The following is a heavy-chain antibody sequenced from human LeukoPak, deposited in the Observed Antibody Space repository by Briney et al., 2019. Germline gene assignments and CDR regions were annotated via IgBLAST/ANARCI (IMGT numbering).Heavy chain of an antibody. J-gene: IGHJ6*03. V-gene: IGHV1-69*05. Sequence: ASVKVSCKASGGTFISYAISWVRQAPGQGLEWMGGIIPIFGTANYAQKFQGRVTITTDESTSTAYMELSSLRSEDTAVYYCARDLSYYGSGSPYYMDVWGKGTTVTVSS. D-gene: IGHD3-10*01. CDR3: ARDLSYYGSGSPYYMDV. CDR2: IIPIFGTA. CDR1: GGTFISYA.